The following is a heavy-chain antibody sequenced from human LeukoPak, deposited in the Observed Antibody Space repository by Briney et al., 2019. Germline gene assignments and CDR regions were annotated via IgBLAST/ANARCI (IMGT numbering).Heavy chain of an antibody. CDR3: ARVQKSRKSVASAVDC. J-gene: IGHJ4*02. D-gene: IGHD5-12*01. V-gene: IGHV3-48*01. CDR1: GFTFSSYS. CDR2: ISSSSSTI. Sequence: GGSLRLSCAASGFTFSSYSMNWVRQAPGKGLEWVSYISSSSSTIYYADSVKGRFTISRDNAKNSLYLQMNSLRAEDTAVYYCARVQKSRKSVASAVDCWGQGTVVIVSS.